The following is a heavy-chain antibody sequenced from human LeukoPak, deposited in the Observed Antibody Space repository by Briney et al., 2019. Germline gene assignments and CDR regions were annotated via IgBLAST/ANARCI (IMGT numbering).Heavy chain of an antibody. J-gene: IGHJ6*02. D-gene: IGHD6-6*01. CDR2: INPNSGVT. Sequence: ASVKVSCKASGYTFIVYYMTWVRQAPGQGLEWMGWINPNSGVTNYAQKFQGRVTMTRDSAISTAYMELSGLRSDDTAVYYCAKYHTVRSLDVWGQGTTVTISS. CDR1: GYTFIVYY. V-gene: IGHV1-2*02. CDR3: AKYHTVRSLDV.